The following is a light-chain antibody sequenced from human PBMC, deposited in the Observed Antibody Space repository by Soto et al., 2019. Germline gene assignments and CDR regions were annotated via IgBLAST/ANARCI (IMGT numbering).Light chain of an antibody. CDR3: SSYTSSSTRV. J-gene: IGLJ2*01. CDR2: DVN. Sequence: QSVLTQPASVSGSPGQSITISCIGTSSDIGGYNYVSWHQQHPGKAPKLIIYDVNDRPSGVSNRFSGSKSGNTASLTISGLQAEDEADYYCSSYTSSSTRVFGGGTQLTVL. CDR1: SSDIGGYNY. V-gene: IGLV2-14*01.